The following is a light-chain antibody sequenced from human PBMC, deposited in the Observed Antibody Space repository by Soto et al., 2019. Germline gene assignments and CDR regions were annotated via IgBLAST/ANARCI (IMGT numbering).Light chain of an antibody. Sequence: DIQMTQSPSTLPASAGDRVTISCRASQTVERWLAWYQQKPGKAPKLLISDVSSLERGVPSRFSGSGSATEFTLTISGLQSDDFATYYCQQYKDYVWTFGQGTKV. CDR1: QTVERW. V-gene: IGKV1-5*01. J-gene: IGKJ1*01. CDR3: QQYKDYVWT. CDR2: DVS.